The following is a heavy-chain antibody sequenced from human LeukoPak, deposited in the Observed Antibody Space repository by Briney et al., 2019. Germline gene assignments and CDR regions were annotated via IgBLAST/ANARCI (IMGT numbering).Heavy chain of an antibody. J-gene: IGHJ3*02. CDR1: GGSISSGGYY. D-gene: IGHD3-3*01. V-gene: IGHV4-30-2*01. Sequence: RPSQTLSLTCTVSGGSISSGGYYWSWIRQPPGKGLEWIGYIYHSGSTYYNPSLKSRVTISVDRSKNQFSLKLSSVTAADTAVYYCASFLEWLYDAFDIWGQGTMVTVSS. CDR2: IYHSGST. CDR3: ASFLEWLYDAFDI.